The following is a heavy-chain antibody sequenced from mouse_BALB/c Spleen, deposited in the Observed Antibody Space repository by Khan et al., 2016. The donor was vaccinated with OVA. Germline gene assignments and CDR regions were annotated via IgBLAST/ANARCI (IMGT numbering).Heavy chain of an antibody. CDR3: AREGYYGNQRAGFAY. Sequence: QVQLQQSGPDLVKPGASVRISCKASGYTFTNYYIYWVKQRPGQGLEWIGWVYPGNVNTKYNEKFKGKATLTADKSSSTAYMQLSSLTSEDSAVYFCAREGYYGNQRAGFAYWGEGTLVTVSA. CDR2: VYPGNVNT. J-gene: IGHJ3*01. V-gene: IGHV1S56*01. CDR1: GYTFTNYY. D-gene: IGHD2-1*01.